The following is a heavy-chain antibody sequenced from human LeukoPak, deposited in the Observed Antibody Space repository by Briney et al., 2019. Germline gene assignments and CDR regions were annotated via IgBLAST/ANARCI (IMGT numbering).Heavy chain of an antibody. CDR3: ARDPPAVQIDTYG. CDR2: VYSGGST. V-gene: IGHV3-66*01. J-gene: IGHJ4*02. CDR1: GFIVTNNY. D-gene: IGHD1-1*01. Sequence: PGGSLRLSCTASGFIVTNNYINWVRQAPGKGLQGVSLVYSGGSTYYADSVKGRFTISRDNSKNMVYLQMNSLRAEDTAMYYCARDPPAVQIDTYGWGQGTLVTVSS.